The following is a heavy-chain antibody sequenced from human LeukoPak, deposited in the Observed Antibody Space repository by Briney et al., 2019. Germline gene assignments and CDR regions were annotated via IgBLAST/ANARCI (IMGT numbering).Heavy chain of an antibody. J-gene: IGHJ4*02. D-gene: IGHD3-10*01. CDR1: GGSFSGYY. CDR3: AIRLLWFGELLK. CDR2: INHSGST. Sequence: PSETLSLTCAVYGGSFSGYYWSWIRQPPGKGLEWIGEINHSGSTSYNPSLKSRVTISVDTSKNQFSLKLSSVTAADTAVYYCAIRLLWFGELLKWGQGTLVTVSS. V-gene: IGHV4-34*01.